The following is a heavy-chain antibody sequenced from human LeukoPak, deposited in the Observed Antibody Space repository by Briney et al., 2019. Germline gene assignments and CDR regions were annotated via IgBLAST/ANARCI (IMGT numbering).Heavy chain of an antibody. CDR1: GGSISSYY. J-gene: IGHJ6*03. V-gene: IGHV4-59*12. CDR3: ARAPGFGYYYMDV. Sequence: SETLSLTCTVSGGSISSYYWSWIRQPPGKGLEWIGYIYYSGSTNYNPSLKSRLTISVDTSKNQLSLKLRSVTAADTAVYYCARAPGFGYYYMDVWAKGTTVIVSS. CDR2: IYYSGST. D-gene: IGHD3-16*01.